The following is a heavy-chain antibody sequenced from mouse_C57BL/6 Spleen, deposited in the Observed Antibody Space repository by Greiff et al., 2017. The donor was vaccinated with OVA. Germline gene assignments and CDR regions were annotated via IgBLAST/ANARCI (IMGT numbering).Heavy chain of an antibody. CDR2: IDPNSGGT. V-gene: IGHV1-72*01. Sequence: QVQLKQPGAELVKPGASVKLSCKASGYTFTSYWMHWVKQRPGRGLEWIGRIDPNSGGTKYNEKFKSKSTLTVDKPSSTAYMQLSSLTSEDSAVYYCARSSMVPEAMDDWGQGTSVTVSS. CDR1: GYTFTSYW. J-gene: IGHJ4*01. CDR3: ARSSMVPEAMDD. D-gene: IGHD2-10*02.